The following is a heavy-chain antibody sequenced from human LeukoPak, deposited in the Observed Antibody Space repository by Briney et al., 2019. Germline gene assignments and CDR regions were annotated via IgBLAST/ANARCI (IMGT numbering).Heavy chain of an antibody. CDR1: GFTFSNYA. CDR2: VTGSGGDA. D-gene: IGHD6-13*01. V-gene: IGHV3-23*01. CDR3: AKSRAAATTLLFDY. Sequence: PGGSLRLSCAASGFTFSNYAMSWVRQAPGKGPEWVSAVTGSGGDAFYVDSVKGRFTISRDNSKNTLSLQMNSLSVEDTAVYYCAKSRAAATTLLFDYWGQGILVTVSS. J-gene: IGHJ4*02.